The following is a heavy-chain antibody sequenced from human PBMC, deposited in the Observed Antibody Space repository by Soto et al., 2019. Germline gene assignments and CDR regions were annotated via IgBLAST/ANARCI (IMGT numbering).Heavy chain of an antibody. J-gene: IGHJ6*02. CDR1: GGSISSGGYS. Sequence: QLQLQESGSGLVKPSQTLSLTCAVSGGSISSGGYSWSWIRQPPGKGLEWIGYIYHSGSTYYNPSLKSRVNISVDSSKNQFSLTLSSVTAADTAVYYCGRAFHARDYYGMDVWGQGTTVTVSS. V-gene: IGHV4-30-2*01. CDR3: GRAFHARDYYGMDV. CDR2: IYHSGST.